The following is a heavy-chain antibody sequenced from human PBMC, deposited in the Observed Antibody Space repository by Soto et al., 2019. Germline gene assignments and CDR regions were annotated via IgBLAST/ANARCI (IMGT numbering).Heavy chain of an antibody. V-gene: IGHV3-33*01. CDR2: IWYDGSNK. CDR1: GFTLSSYG. CDR3: ARGPSINMAPRRLYV. D-gene: IGHD3-10*01. J-gene: IGHJ6*02. Sequence: QVKLVESGGGVVQPGRSLRLSCAASGFTLSSYGIHWVRQAPGKGLEWVAFIWYDGSNKYYADSVKGRFTISRDKSKNTLYLQMNSLRAEDTAVYYCARGPSINMAPRRLYVWGQGTTVTVSS.